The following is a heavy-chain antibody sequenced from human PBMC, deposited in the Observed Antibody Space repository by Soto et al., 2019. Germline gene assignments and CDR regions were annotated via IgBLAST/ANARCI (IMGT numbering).Heavy chain of an antibody. CDR2: ISTYNGNT. V-gene: IGHV1-18*01. Sequence: ASVKVSCKASGYTFTSYGISWVRQAPGQGLEWMGWISTYNGNTNYAQKLQGRVTMTTDTSTSTAYMELRSLRSDDAAVYYCASNSRSGWYLNYYYYYGMDVWGQGTTVTVSS. D-gene: IGHD6-13*01. J-gene: IGHJ6*02. CDR1: GYTFTSYG. CDR3: ASNSRSGWYLNYYYYYGMDV.